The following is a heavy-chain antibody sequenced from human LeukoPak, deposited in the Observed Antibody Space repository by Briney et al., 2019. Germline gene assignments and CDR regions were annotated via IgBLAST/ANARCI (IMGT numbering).Heavy chain of an antibody. Sequence: ASVKVSCKISGHALSDLSIHWVRQAPGRGPEWMGGFDPEVGDKMHAQKFQGRVTMTEDTSTDTAYMELSRLRSDDTAVYYCARSDSSGYPIPGAFDIWGQGTMVTVSS. CDR2: FDPEVGDK. CDR3: ARSDSSGYPIPGAFDI. V-gene: IGHV1-24*01. D-gene: IGHD3-22*01. J-gene: IGHJ3*02. CDR1: GHALSDLS.